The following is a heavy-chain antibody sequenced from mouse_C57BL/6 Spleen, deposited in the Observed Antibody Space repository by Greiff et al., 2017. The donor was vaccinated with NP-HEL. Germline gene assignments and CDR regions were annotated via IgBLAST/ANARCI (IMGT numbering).Heavy chain of an antibody. CDR1: GYTFTSYW. D-gene: IGHD2-1*01. J-gene: IGHJ2*01. CDR2: IDPSDSYT. V-gene: IGHV1-50*01. Sequence: QVQLQQSGAELVKPGASVKLSCKASGYTFTSYWMQWVKQRPGQGLEWIGEIDPSDSYTNYNQKFKGKATLTVDTSSSTAYMQLSSLTSEDSAVYYCARGGNYYFDYWGQGTTLTVSS. CDR3: ARGGNYYFDY.